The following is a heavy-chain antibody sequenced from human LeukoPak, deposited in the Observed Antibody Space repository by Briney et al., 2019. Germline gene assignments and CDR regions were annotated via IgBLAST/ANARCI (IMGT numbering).Heavy chain of an antibody. V-gene: IGHV3-23*01. D-gene: IGHD2-2*01. CDR3: AKGLQRTPYYYYGMDV. Sequence: PGGSLRLSCAASGFTFSSYAMSWVRQAPGKGLEWVSAISGSGGSTYYADSVKGRFTISRDTPKNTLYLQMNSLRVEDTAVYYCAKGLQRTPYYYYGMDVWGQGTTVTVSS. J-gene: IGHJ6*02. CDR2: ISGSGGST. CDR1: GFTFSSYA.